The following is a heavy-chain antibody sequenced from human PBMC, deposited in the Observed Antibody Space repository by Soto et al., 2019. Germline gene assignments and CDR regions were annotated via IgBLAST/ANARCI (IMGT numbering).Heavy chain of an antibody. J-gene: IGHJ5*02. CDR3: ARGAVATIPYNWFDP. D-gene: IGHD5-12*01. CDR1: GGSISSGDYY. Sequence: SETLSLTCTVAGGSISSGDYYWSWIRQPPGKGLEWIGYIYYSGSTYYNPSLKSRVTISVDTSKNQFSLKLSSVTAADTAVYYCARGAVATIPYNWFDPWGQGTLVTVSS. CDR2: IYYSGST. V-gene: IGHV4-30-4*01.